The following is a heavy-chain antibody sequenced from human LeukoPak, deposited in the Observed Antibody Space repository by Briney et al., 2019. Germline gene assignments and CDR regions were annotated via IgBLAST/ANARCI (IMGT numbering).Heavy chain of an antibody. D-gene: IGHD5-24*01. CDR3: ARGEMATIGAYYYGMDV. CDR1: GFTFSSYG. CDR2: ICYDGSNK. V-gene: IGHV3-33*01. J-gene: IGHJ6*02. Sequence: GRSLRLSCAASGFTFSSYGMHWVRQAPGKGLEWVAVICYDGSNKYYADSVKGRFTISRDNSKSTLYLQMNSLRAEDTAVYYCARGEMATIGAYYYGMDVWGQGTTVTVSS.